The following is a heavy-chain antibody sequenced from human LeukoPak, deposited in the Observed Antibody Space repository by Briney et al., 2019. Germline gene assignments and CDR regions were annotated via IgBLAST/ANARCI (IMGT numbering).Heavy chain of an antibody. CDR2: ISGSGRTI. CDR1: GFTFSTYE. CDR3: SRVDLSSGADY. V-gene: IGHV3-48*03. Sequence: PGGSLRLSCAASGFTFSTYEMNWVRQAPGKGLEWVSYISGSGRTIYYADSVKGRFTMSRDNAKNSLSLQMSSLRDEDTAVYYCSRVDLSSGADYWGQGTLVTVSS. D-gene: IGHD6-19*01. J-gene: IGHJ4*02.